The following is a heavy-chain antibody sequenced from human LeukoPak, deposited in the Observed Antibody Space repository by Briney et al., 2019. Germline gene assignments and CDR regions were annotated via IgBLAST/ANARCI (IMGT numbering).Heavy chain of an antibody. Sequence: GRSLRLSCTASGFSFGDYAMTWVRQAPGKGLEWVGFIRSKAYGGTTEYAASVKGRFTISRDDSKSVAYLQMNSLKTEDTAVYYCTRGDNSGWYRVDYWGQGTLVTVPS. V-gene: IGHV3-49*04. CDR1: GFSFGDYA. CDR3: TRGDNSGWYRVDY. D-gene: IGHD6-19*01. CDR2: IRSKAYGGTT. J-gene: IGHJ4*02.